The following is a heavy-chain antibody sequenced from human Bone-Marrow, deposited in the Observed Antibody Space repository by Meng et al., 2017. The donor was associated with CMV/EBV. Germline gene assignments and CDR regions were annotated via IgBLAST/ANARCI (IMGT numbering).Heavy chain of an antibody. CDR3: ARGSNWFDP. Sequence: PRLSCAASGFTVSSDYLRWVRQAPGKGLEWVSIIYSGGNTYYAESVKGRFTISRDSSKNTLYLQMNSLRADDTAVYYCARGSNWFDPWGQGTLVTVSS. D-gene: IGHD6-6*01. CDR1: GFTVSSDY. CDR2: IYSGGNT. V-gene: IGHV3-53*01. J-gene: IGHJ5*02.